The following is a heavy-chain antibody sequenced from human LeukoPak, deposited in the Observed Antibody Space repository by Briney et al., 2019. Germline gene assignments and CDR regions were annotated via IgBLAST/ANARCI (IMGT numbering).Heavy chain of an antibody. CDR1: GYTFTSYG. J-gene: IGHJ4*02. Sequence: ASVTVSFKASGYTFTSYGISWVRQAPGQGLEWMGWISAYNGNTNYAQKLQGRVTMTTDTSTSTAYMELRSLRSDDMAVYYCARGLNYDILTGYPRDFDYWGQGTLVTVSS. V-gene: IGHV1-18*03. CDR2: ISAYNGNT. CDR3: ARGLNYDILTGYPRDFDY. D-gene: IGHD3-9*01.